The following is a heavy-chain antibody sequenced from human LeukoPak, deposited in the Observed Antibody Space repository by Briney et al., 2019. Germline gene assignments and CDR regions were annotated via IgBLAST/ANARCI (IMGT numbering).Heavy chain of an antibody. Sequence: PGRSLRLSCAASGFTFGDYAMSWVRRAPGKGREWVGFIRSKAYGVTTEYAASLKGRFTISRDDSKSIAYLQMNSLKTEDTAVYYCTRWGSTHFDYWGQGTLVTVSS. CDR2: IRSKAYGVTT. CDR1: GFTFGDYA. D-gene: IGHD3-16*01. J-gene: IGHJ4*02. V-gene: IGHV3-49*04. CDR3: TRWGSTHFDY.